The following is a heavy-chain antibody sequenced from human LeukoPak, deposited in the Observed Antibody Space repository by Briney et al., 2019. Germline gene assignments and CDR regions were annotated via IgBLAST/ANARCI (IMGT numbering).Heavy chain of an antibody. D-gene: IGHD2-2*01. Sequence: ASVKVSCKASGYTFTSYYMHWVRQAPGQGLEWMGIINPSGGSTSYAQKFQGRVTMTRDTSTSTVYMELSSLRSEDTAVYYCARGGLHIVVVPAARYNWFGPWGQGTLVTVSS. J-gene: IGHJ5*02. CDR1: GYTFTSYY. CDR2: INPSGGST. V-gene: IGHV1-46*01. CDR3: ARGGLHIVVVPAARYNWFGP.